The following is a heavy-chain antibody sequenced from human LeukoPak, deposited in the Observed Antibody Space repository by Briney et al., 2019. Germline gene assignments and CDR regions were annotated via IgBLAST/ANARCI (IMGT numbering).Heavy chain of an antibody. V-gene: IGHV3-48*04. D-gene: IGHD6-19*01. CDR3: ARGPTRGSGFDY. CDR2: ISAISSSST. J-gene: IGHJ4*02. Sequence: GGSLRLSCAASGFTFDDYGMNWVRQAPGKGLEWVSYISAISSSSTYYADSVKGRFTISRDNAKNSLYLQMNSLRAEDTAVYYCARGPTRGSGFDYWGQGTLVTVSS. CDR1: GFTFDDYG.